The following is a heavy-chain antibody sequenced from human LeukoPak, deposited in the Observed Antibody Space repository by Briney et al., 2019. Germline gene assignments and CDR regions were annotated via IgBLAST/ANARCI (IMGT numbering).Heavy chain of an antibody. J-gene: IGHJ4*02. CDR3: ARGRVGGLRGVIIKRVYYFDY. V-gene: IGHV4-39*07. Sequence: SETLSLTCTVSGGSISSSSYYWGWIRQPPGKGLEWIGSIYYSGSTYYNPSLKSRVTISVDTSKNQFSLKLSSVTAADTAVYYCARGRVGGLRGVIIKRVYYFDYWGQGTLVTVSS. D-gene: IGHD3-10*01. CDR1: GGSISSSSYY. CDR2: IYYSGST.